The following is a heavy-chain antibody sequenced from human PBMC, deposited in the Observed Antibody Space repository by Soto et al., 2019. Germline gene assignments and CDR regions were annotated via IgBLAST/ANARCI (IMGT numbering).Heavy chain of an antibody. CDR1: GFTFSSYA. D-gene: IGHD3-16*01. CDR3: AREWLFYFFGEPHHFGPYFDY. Sequence: GGSLRLSCAASGFTFSSYAMHWVRQAPGKGLEWVAVISYDGSNKYYADSVKGRFTISRDNSKNTLYLQMNSLRAEDTAVYYCAREWLFYFFGEPHHFGPYFDYWGQGTLVTVSS. CDR2: ISYDGSNK. V-gene: IGHV3-30-3*01. J-gene: IGHJ4*02.